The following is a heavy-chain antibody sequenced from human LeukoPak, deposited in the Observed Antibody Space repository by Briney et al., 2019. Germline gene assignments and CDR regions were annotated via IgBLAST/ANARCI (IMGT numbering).Heavy chain of an antibody. Sequence: GASVKVSCKASGYTFTSYYMHWVRQAPGQGLEWMGIINPSGGSTNYAQKFQGRVTMTRDMSTSTVYMELSSLRSEDTAVYYCARDGVAGVYYFDYWGRGTLVTVSS. V-gene: IGHV1-46*01. J-gene: IGHJ4*02. CDR1: GYTFTSYY. CDR2: INPSGGST. CDR3: ARDGVAGVYYFDY. D-gene: IGHD6-19*01.